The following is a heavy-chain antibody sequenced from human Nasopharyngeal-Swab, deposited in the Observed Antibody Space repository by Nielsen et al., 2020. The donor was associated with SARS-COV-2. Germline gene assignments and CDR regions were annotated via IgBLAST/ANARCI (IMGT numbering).Heavy chain of an antibody. CDR2: INPDGSVK. CDR3: ASAIAAAGSS. J-gene: IGHJ5*02. Sequence: VRQMPGKGLEWVANINPDGSVKFYVDSVKGRSTISRDNVYNSVYLQMSSLTAEDTAVYYCASAIAAAGSSWGQGTLVTVSS. V-gene: IGHV3-7*05. D-gene: IGHD6-13*01.